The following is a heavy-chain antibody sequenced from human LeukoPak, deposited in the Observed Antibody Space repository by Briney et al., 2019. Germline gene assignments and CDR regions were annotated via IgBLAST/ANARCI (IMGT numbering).Heavy chain of an antibody. V-gene: IGHV3-30*18. J-gene: IGHJ4*02. CDR3: AKGGTRDCSGGNCYATEGFDY. Sequence: GGSLRLSCAASGFTFSSYGMHWVRQAPGKGLEWVAVISYDGSNKYYADSVKGRFTISRDNSKNTLYLQMNSLRAEDTAVYYCAKGGTRDCSGGNCYATEGFDYWGQGTLVTVSS. D-gene: IGHD2-15*01. CDR2: ISYDGSNK. CDR1: GFTFSSYG.